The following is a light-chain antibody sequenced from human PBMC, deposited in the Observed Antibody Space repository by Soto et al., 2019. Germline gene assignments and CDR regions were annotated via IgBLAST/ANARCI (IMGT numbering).Light chain of an antibody. CDR3: HQYGSSPCT. CDR2: GAS. V-gene: IGKV3-20*01. J-gene: IGKJ1*01. CDR1: QSVSSGY. Sequence: EIVLTQSPGTLSLSPGERATLSCRASQSVSSGYLAWYQQKPGQSPSLLIYGASSRSPGIPDTFSSSGSGTDVTLTISRLEPEDFAVYYCHQYGSSPCTFGHGTKVEIK.